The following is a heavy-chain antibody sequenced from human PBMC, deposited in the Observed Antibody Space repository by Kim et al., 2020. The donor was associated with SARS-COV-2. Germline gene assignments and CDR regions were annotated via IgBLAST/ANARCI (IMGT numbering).Heavy chain of an antibody. D-gene: IGHD1-26*01. J-gene: IGHJ4*02. CDR3: ARGAPLGAATGSFDY. CDR1: GFTFRSYE. Sequence: GGSLRLSCAASGFTFRSYEMNWVRQAPGKGLTWLSYISTTGSGSVTMYAGSVKGRFTISRDDAKNSVDLQLNSLRVEDTGIYYCARGAPLGAATGSFDYWGQGTLVTVSS. V-gene: IGHV3-48*03. CDR2: ISTTGSGSVT.